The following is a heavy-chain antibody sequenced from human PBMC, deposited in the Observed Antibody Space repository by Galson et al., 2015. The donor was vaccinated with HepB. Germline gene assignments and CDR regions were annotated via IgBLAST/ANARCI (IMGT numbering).Heavy chain of an antibody. CDR1: GFIFNDYA. Sequence: SLRLSCAASGFIFNDYAMNWVRQAPGKGLECLALISFDGSVTTYAESVKVRFTISTDHSNNTLLLQMNGLRAEDTAVYYCARERGRSYYYFGMDVWGHGTTVTVS. CDR3: ARERGRSYYYFGMDV. J-gene: IGHJ6*02. V-gene: IGHV3-30*14. D-gene: IGHD3/OR15-3a*01. CDR2: ISFDGSVT.